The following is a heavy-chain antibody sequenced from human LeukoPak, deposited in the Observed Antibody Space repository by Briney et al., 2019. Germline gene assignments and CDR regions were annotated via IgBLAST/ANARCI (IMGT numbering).Heavy chain of an antibody. J-gene: IGHJ6*02. CDR1: GGSISSSSCY. CDR2: IYYSGTT. Sequence: SETLSLTCTVSGGSISSSSCYWGWIRQPPGKGLEWIGSIYYSGTTNYNPSLKSRVTISVDTSKNQFSLQLRSVTAADTAVYYCAREDPQTTVPEGMDVWGQGTTVTVSS. D-gene: IGHD4-17*01. V-gene: IGHV4-39*07. CDR3: AREDPQTTVPEGMDV.